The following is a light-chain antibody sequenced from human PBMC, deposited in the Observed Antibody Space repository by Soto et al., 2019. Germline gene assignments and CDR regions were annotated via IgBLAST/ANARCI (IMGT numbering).Light chain of an antibody. CDR1: SSDVGAYNY. V-gene: IGLV2-14*01. CDR2: EVT. J-gene: IGLJ2*01. Sequence: QSALTQPASVSGSPGQSITISCTGTSSDVGAYNYVSWYQQYPGKAPKLMIYEVTDRPSGVSNRFSGSKSGNTASLTISGLQAEDEADYYCSSYTSTSTHVVFGGGTKVTVL. CDR3: SSYTSTSTHVV.